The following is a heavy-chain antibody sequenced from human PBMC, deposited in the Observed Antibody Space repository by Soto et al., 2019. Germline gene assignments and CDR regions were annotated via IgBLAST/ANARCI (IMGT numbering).Heavy chain of an antibody. CDR1: GGSISSGGYS. CDR2: IYHSGST. V-gene: IGHV4-30-2*01. D-gene: IGHD6-13*01. CDR3: ARDRTSGSSWRGGFDP. Sequence: SETLSLTCAVSGGSISSGGYSWSWIRQPPGKGLEWIGYIYHSGSTYYNPSLKSRVTISVDRSKNQFSLKLSFVTAADTAVYYCARDRTSGSSWRGGFDPWGQGTLVTVSS. J-gene: IGHJ5*02.